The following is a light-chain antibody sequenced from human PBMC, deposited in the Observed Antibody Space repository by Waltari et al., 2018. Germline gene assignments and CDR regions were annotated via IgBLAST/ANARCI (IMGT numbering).Light chain of an antibody. V-gene: IGKV3-20*01. CDR1: QSVGRS. CDR3: QHYVRLPVT. Sequence: EIVLTQSTGTLSLSPGERATLSCWASQSVGRSLAWYQQKRGQAPRLLSYGASTRASGIPDWFSGSGSGTDFSLTISILDPEYFAVYYCQHYVRLPVTFGQGTKVEIK. J-gene: IGKJ1*01. CDR2: GAS.